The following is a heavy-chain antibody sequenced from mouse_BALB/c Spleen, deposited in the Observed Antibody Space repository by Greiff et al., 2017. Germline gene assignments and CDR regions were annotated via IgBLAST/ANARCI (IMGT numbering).Heavy chain of an antibody. V-gene: IGHV14-3*02. J-gene: IGHJ3*01. D-gene: IGHD1-1*01. CDR1: GFNIKDTY. CDR2: IDPANGNT. Sequence: VHVKQSGAELVKPGASVKLSCTASGFNIKDTYMHWVKQRPEQGLEWIGRIDPANGNTKYDPKFQGKATITADTSSNTAYLQLSSLTSEDTAVYYCARWDYYGSSSLAYWGQGTLVTVSA. CDR3: ARWDYYGSSSLAY.